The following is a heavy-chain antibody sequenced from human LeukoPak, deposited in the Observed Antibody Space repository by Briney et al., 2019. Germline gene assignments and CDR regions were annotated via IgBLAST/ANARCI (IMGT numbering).Heavy chain of an antibody. CDR3: ARVWGPTPIHYFDY. CDR2: VNTATGNT. CDR1: GYSLPIYD. Sequence: ASVKVSCKTSGYSLPIYDINRLRQAPGQGPEWMGWVNTATGNTGYAQKFQGRVSMTRDTSRTTAYMELRSLTSEDTAVYFCARVWGPTPIHYFDYWGQGSLVTVSP. D-gene: IGHD3-16*01. J-gene: IGHJ4*02. V-gene: IGHV1-8*01.